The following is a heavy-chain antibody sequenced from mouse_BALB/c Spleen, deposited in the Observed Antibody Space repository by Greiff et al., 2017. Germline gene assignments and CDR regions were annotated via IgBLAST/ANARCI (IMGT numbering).Heavy chain of an antibody. CDR3: ARYGNPYFDY. J-gene: IGHJ2*01. Sequence: QQSCKASGYTFTSYWMHWVKQRPGQGLEWLGEINPSTGRTNYNEKFKSKATLTVDKSSSTAYMQLSSLTSEDSAVYYCARYGNPYFDYWGQGTTVTVS. CDR2: INPSTGRT. V-gene: IGHV1S81*02. D-gene: IGHD2-1*01. CDR1: GYTFTSYW.